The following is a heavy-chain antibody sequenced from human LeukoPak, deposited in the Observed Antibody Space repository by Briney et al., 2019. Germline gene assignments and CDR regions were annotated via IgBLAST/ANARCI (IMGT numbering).Heavy chain of an antibody. Sequence: SSETLSLTCTVSGGSISSSSDYWGWIRQPPGRGLEWIGSIYYSGSTYYNPSLKSRVTISVDTSKNQFSLKLSSVTAADTAVYYCARHRDYYDSSGVFDYWGQGTLVTVSS. V-gene: IGHV4-39*01. D-gene: IGHD3-22*01. CDR3: ARHRDYYDSSGVFDY. J-gene: IGHJ4*02. CDR1: GGSISSSSDY. CDR2: IYYSGST.